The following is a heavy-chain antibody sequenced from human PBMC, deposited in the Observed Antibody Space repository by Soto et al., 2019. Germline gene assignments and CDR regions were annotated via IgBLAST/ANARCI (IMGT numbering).Heavy chain of an antibody. J-gene: IGHJ4*02. CDR3: AREDRGNSPLDY. Sequence: SETLSLTCTVSGGSIRSYCWTWIRQPPGKGLEWIGYFCDSRNPTYNPSLKSRVTISVDSSRNQFSLKLTSVTAADTAVYYCAREDRGNSPLDYWGQGTLVTVSS. CDR1: GGSIRSYC. V-gene: IGHV4-59*01. CDR2: FCDSRNP. D-gene: IGHD4-4*01.